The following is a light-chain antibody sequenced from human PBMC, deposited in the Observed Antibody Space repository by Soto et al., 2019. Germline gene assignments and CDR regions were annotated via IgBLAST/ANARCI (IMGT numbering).Light chain of an antibody. CDR1: QGISSA. CDR3: QQLNSYLSIT. CDR2: DAS. J-gene: IGKJ5*01. V-gene: IGKV1-13*02. Sequence: AIQLTQSPSSLSASVGDRVTITFRASQGISSALAWYQQKPGKAPKLLIYDASSLESGVPSRFSGSVSGTDFTLTIISLQPEDFATYFCQQLNSYLSITFGQGTRREIK.